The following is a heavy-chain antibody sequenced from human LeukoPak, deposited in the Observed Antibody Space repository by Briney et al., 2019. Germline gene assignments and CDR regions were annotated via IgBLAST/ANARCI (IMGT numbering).Heavy chain of an antibody. V-gene: IGHV3-21*01. J-gene: IGHJ4*02. Sequence: PGGSLRLSCAASGFTFSSYSMNWVRQAPGKGLEWVSSISSSSSYIYYADSVKGRFTISRDNAKNSLYPQMNSLRAEDTAVYYCARADSWYGDYRGYFDYWGQGTLVTVSS. D-gene: IGHD4-17*01. CDR3: ARADSWYGDYRGYFDY. CDR1: GFTFSSYS. CDR2: ISSSSSYI.